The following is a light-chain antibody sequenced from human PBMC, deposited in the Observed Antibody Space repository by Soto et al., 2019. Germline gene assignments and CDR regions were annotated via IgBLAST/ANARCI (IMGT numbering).Light chain of an antibody. Sequence: QSALTQPASVSGSPGQSITISCTGTSSDVGSYNLVSWYQQHPGKAPKLMIYEGSKRPSGVSNRFSGSKSGNTASLTISGLQAEDEADYYCCSYACSSTCSVVFGGGTKLTVL. CDR1: SSDVGSYNL. J-gene: IGLJ2*01. CDR2: EGS. CDR3: CSYACSSTCSVV. V-gene: IGLV2-23*01.